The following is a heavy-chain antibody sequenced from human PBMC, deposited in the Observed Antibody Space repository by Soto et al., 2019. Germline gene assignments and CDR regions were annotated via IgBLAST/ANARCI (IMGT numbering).Heavy chain of an antibody. CDR3: ARLEGLATISYYFDY. D-gene: IGHD3-9*01. V-gene: IGHV4-39*01. CDR1: GGSVSSSNYY. CDR2: IYYSGSP. J-gene: IGHJ4*02. Sequence: QLQLQESGPGLVKPSETLSLTCTVSGGSVSSSNYYWGWIRQSPGKGLEWIGSIYYSGSPYYNPSLESRVTISVHKSKNQSSLKVISVTAADTAVYYCARLEGLATISYYFDYWGQGTLVTVSS.